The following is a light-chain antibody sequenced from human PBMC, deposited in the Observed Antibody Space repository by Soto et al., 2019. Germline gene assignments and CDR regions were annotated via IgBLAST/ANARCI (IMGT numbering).Light chain of an antibody. CDR2: KAS. CDR3: QHYDSSPPGT. CDR1: QSINTW. Sequence: DIQMTQSPSTLSASVGDRVTITCRASQSINTWLAWYQQEPGQAPRLLIYKASSLESGVPSRFSGSGSGTEFNLTISSLQPDDVATYYCQHYDSSPPGTFGQGTKVELK. V-gene: IGKV1-5*03. J-gene: IGKJ1*01.